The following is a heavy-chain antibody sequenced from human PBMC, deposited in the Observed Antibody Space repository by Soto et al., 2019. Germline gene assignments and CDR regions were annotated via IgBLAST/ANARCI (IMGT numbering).Heavy chain of an antibody. D-gene: IGHD2-21*02. CDR3: ARGGDWSFDY. J-gene: IGHJ4*02. Sequence: QVQMQESGPGLVKPSGTLSLTCAVTGDRISRDKWWTWVRQTPGQGLEWVGEIHPSGRTNYNPSLKSRVTMSVDKSNNQFSLHLRSVTPADTAVYYCARGGDWSFDYWGQGTLVTVSS. V-gene: IGHV4-4*02. CDR2: IHPSGRT. CDR1: GDRISRDKW.